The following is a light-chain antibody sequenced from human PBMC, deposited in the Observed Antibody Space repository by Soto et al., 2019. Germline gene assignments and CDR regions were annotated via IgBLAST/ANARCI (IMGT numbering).Light chain of an antibody. V-gene: IGLV4-69*01. CDR1: SGHSSYA. J-gene: IGLJ3*02. CDR3: QTWGTVIGV. Sequence: QLVLTQSPSASASLGASVKLTCTLSSGHSSYAIAWHQQQPEKGPRYLMKLNSDGSHSKGDGIPDRFSGSSSRAERYLTSTSLQSEDEADYYRQTWGTVIGVFGGGTKLTVL. CDR2: LNSDGSH.